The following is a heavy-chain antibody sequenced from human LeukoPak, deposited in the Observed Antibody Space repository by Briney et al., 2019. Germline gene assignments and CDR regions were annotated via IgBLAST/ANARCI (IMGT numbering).Heavy chain of an antibody. J-gene: IGHJ4*02. Sequence: GESLKISCKGSGYSFTSYWIGWVRQMPGKGLEWMGIIYPSDSDTRYSPSFQGQVTISADKSISTAYLQWRSLKASDSAMYYCARQRRLVRGATIDYWAREPWSPSPQ. V-gene: IGHV5-51*01. CDR1: GYSFTSYW. D-gene: IGHD3-10*01. CDR3: ARQRRLVRGATIDY. CDR2: IYPSDSDT.